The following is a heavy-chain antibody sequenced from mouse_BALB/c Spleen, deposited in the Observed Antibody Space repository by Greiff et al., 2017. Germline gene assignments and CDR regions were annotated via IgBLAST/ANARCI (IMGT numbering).Heavy chain of an antibody. Sequence: EVQRVESGGGLVQPGGSLRLSCATSGFTFTDYYMSWVRQPPGKALEWLGFIRNKANGYTTEYSASVKGRFTISRDNSQSILYLQMNTLRAEDSATYYCARDYGYDGDYAMDYWGQGTSVTVSS. V-gene: IGHV7-3*02. CDR3: ARDYGYDGDYAMDY. CDR2: IRNKANGYTT. D-gene: IGHD2-2*01. J-gene: IGHJ4*01. CDR1: GFTFTDYY.